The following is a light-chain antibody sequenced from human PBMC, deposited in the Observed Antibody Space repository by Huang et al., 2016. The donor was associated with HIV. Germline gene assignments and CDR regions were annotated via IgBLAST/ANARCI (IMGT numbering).Light chain of an antibody. Sequence: EIVMTQSPATLSVSPGERATLSCRASQSVRNNLAWYQQRPGQAPRLLIYVASTRTTGVPARFSGTGSETEFNLTISSLQSEDFAIYYCQHHNNWPPYTFGQGTRLEIK. J-gene: IGKJ2*01. CDR2: VAS. V-gene: IGKV3-15*01. CDR1: QSVRNN. CDR3: QHHNNWPPYT.